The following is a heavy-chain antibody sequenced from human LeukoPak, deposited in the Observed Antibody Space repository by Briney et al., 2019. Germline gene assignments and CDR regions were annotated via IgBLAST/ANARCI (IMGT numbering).Heavy chain of an antibody. D-gene: IGHD2-2*01. Sequence: PGGSLRLSCAASGFTFSSYGMHWVRQAPGKGLEWVAFIRYDGSNKYYADSVKGRLTISRDNSKNTLYLQMNSLRAEDTAVYYCAKDMGVLVPAALDYWGQGTLVTVSS. CDR3: AKDMGVLVPAALDY. V-gene: IGHV3-30*02. CDR1: GFTFSSYG. J-gene: IGHJ4*02. CDR2: IRYDGSNK.